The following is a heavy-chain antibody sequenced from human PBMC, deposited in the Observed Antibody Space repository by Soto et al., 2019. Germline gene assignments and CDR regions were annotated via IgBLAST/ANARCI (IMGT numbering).Heavy chain of an antibody. D-gene: IGHD3-22*01. Sequence: QVQLVQSGAEVKKPGSSVKVSCKASGGTFSSYAISWVRQAPGQGLEWMGGIIPIFGTANYAQKFQGRVTITADESTSTAYMELSSLRSEDTAVYYCARAKGAHPLDFSGYYPIGAFDIWGQGTMVTVSS. CDR1: GGTFSSYA. CDR3: ARAKGAHPLDFSGYYPIGAFDI. CDR2: IIPIFGTA. J-gene: IGHJ3*02. V-gene: IGHV1-69*01.